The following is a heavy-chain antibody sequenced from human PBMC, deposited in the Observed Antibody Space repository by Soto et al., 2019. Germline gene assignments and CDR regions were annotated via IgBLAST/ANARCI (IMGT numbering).Heavy chain of an antibody. J-gene: IGHJ4*02. Sequence: PSETLSLTCAVYGGSFSGYYWSWIRQPPGKGLEWIGEINHSGSANYNPSLKSRVTISVDTSKNQFSLKLSSVTAADTAVYYCARGQWEDYVYWGQGTIVTVSS. V-gene: IGHV4-34*01. CDR2: INHSGSA. CDR1: GGSFSGYY. CDR3: ARGQWEDYVY. D-gene: IGHD1-26*01.